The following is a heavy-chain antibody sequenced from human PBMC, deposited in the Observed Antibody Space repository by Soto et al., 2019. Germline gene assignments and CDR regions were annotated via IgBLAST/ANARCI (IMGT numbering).Heavy chain of an antibody. D-gene: IGHD3-22*01. CDR1: GFTFSSYA. CDR2: ILSDGSKK. J-gene: IGHJ1*01. V-gene: IGHV3-30-3*01. CDR3: AKEGYYYDSSGYYREYFQH. Sequence: GGSLRLSCAASGFTFSSYAMHWVRQAPGKGLEWVAVILSDGSKKYYADSVKGRFTLSRDNSKNTLYLQMNSLRAEDTAVYYCAKEGYYYDSSGYYREYFQHWGQGTLVTVSS.